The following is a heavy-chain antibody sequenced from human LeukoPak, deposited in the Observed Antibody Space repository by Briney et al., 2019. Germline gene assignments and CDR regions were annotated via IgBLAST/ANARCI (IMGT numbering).Heavy chain of an antibody. CDR2: IYPGDSDT. Sequence: GESLKISCKGSGYSFTSYWIGWVRQMPGNGLEWMGIIYPGDSDTRYSPSFQGQVTISADKSISTAYLQWSSLKASDTAMYYCARLDGSGSYYTNWFDPWGQGTLVTVSS. J-gene: IGHJ5*02. CDR1: GYSFTSYW. CDR3: ARLDGSGSYYTNWFDP. D-gene: IGHD3-10*01. V-gene: IGHV5-51*01.